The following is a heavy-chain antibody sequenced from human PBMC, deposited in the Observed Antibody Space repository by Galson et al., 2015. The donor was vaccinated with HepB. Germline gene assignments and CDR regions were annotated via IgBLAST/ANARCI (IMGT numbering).Heavy chain of an antibody. Sequence: SLRLSCAASGFPFERYGMHWVRPAPGQGLDWIALIWHDGRNQYYADSVKGRSSVSRHNSKKPLYPQMNSLRAEDTALYYCTRENNIATLASFDLWGQGTLVTVSS. CDR3: TRENNIATLASFDL. J-gene: IGHJ4*02. CDR2: IWHDGRNQ. V-gene: IGHV3-33*01. CDR1: GFPFERYG. D-gene: IGHD5-12*01.